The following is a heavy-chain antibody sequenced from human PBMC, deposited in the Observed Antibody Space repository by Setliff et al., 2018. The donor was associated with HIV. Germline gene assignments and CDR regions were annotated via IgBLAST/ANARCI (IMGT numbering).Heavy chain of an antibody. Sequence: GGSLRLSCAASGFTFSSYWMHWVRQVPGKGLVWVSRINSDGGISEHADAVKGRLTISRDNARNTLYLEMNSLRVEDTAVYYCVRVAGFSSSWFGYWGQGTLVTVSS. CDR2: INSDGGIS. J-gene: IGHJ4*02. CDR3: VRVAGFSSSWFGY. CDR1: GFTFSSYW. D-gene: IGHD6-13*01. V-gene: IGHV3-74*03.